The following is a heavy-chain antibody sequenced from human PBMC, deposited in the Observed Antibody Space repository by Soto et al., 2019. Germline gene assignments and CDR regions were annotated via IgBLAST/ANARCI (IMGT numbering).Heavy chain of an antibody. Sequence: ASVKVSCKASGYTFTSYDINWVRQATGQGLEWMGWMNPNSGNTGYAQKFQGRVTMTRNTSISTAYMELSSLRSEDTAVYYCGRVLGSGEYGDYVFRFDPWGQGTLVTVSS. CDR2: MNPNSGNT. V-gene: IGHV1-8*01. J-gene: IGHJ5*02. CDR1: GYTFTSYD. D-gene: IGHD4-17*01. CDR3: GRVLGSGEYGDYVFRFDP.